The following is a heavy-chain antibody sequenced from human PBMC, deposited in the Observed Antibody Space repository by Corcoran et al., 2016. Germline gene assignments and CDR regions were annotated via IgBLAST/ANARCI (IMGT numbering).Heavy chain of an antibody. V-gene: IGHV1-69*01. CDR2: IIPIFGTA. Sequence: QVQLVQSGAEVKKPGSSVKVSCKASGGTFSSYAISWVRQAPGQGLEWMGGIIPIFGTANYAQKFQGRVTITADESTSTAYMELSSLRSEDTAVYYCARDGESGSNQGYYYYGMDVWGQGTTVTVSS. D-gene: IGHD1-26*01. CDR3: ARDGESGSNQGYYYYGMDV. CDR1: GGTFSSYA. J-gene: IGHJ6*02.